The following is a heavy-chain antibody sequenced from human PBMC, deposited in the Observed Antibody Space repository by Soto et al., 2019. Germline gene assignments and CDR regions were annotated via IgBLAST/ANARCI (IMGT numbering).Heavy chain of an antibody. D-gene: IGHD2-8*01. Sequence: PSETLSLTCAVSGDSISSSYYWSCIRQPPGKGLEWIANIHYSGATNYNPSLASRVTLSVDTSKNQFSLKMTSVTAADSAMYFCARYNSYAIDYWGRGTLVTVSS. CDR1: GDSISSSYY. CDR3: ARYNSYAIDY. CDR2: IHYSGAT. V-gene: IGHV4-61*01. J-gene: IGHJ4*02.